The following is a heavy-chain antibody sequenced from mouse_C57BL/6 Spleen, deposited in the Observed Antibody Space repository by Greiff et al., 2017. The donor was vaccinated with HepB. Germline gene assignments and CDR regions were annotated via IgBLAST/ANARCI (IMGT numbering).Heavy chain of an antibody. V-gene: IGHV1-52*01. CDR1: GYTFTSYW. CDR3: ARWGYDTFNYAMDY. Sequence: QVQLQQPGAELVGPGSSVKLSCKASGYTFTSYWMHWVKQRPIQGLEWIGNIDPSDSETHYNQKFKDKATLTVDKSSSTAYMQLSSLTSEDSAVYYCARWGYDTFNYAMDYWGQGTSVTVSS. D-gene: IGHD2-2*01. J-gene: IGHJ4*01. CDR2: IDPSDSET.